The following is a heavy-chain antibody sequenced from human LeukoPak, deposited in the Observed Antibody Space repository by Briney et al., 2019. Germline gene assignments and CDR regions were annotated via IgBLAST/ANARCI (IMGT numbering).Heavy chain of an antibody. Sequence: GGTLRLSCAASGFTFSNAWMSWVRQAPGKGLEWVGRIKSKTDGGTTDYAGPVKGRFTISSDDSKKTLYLQMNSLKTEDTAVYYCTTLGTYYYDSSGKTWGQGTLVTVSS. V-gene: IGHV3-15*01. CDR3: TTLGTYYYDSSGKT. CDR2: IKSKTDGGTT. J-gene: IGHJ5*02. CDR1: GFTFSNAW. D-gene: IGHD3-22*01.